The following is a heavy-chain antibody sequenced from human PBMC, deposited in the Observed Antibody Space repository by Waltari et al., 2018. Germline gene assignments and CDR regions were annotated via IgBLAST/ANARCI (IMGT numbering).Heavy chain of an antibody. J-gene: IGHJ4*02. D-gene: IGHD2-2*01. V-gene: IGHV3-7*01. CDR1: GFTFSRNW. Sequence: EVQLVEAGGGLVQTGGSLRLPCGGYGFTFSRNWMRGVRQTPGKGLEWVANINYDGSQKYYVDSVKGRFTISRDNAKNSVYLQMNSLRVEDTAVHYCAKSRGFEYWGQGTLITVSA. CDR2: INYDGSQK. CDR3: AKSRGFEY.